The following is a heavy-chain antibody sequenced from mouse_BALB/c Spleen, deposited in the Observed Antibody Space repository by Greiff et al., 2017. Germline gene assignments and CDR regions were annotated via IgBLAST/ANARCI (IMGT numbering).Heavy chain of an antibody. D-gene: IGHD2-2*01. CDR1: GYTFTSYT. Sequence: VQLQQSAAELARPGASVKMSCKASGYTFTSYTMHWVKQRPGQGLEWIGYINPSSGYTEYNQKFKDKTTLTADKSSSTAYMQLSSLTSEDSAVYNCARKQYGYDSCAYWGEGTLGTVSA. CDR2: INPSSGYT. V-gene: IGHV1-4*02. J-gene: IGHJ3*01. CDR3: ARKQYGYDSCAY.